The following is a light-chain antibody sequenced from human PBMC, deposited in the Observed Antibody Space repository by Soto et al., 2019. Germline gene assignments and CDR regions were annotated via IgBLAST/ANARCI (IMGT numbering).Light chain of an antibody. Sequence: EVVMTQSPATLSVSPGERATLSCRASQSVGTNLAWDQQKPGQAPRLLIYGASTRAPGIPATFSGSGSGTEFTLTISSLQSEDFAVYYCQQYNNWPLTFGQGTKVEIK. V-gene: IGKV3-15*01. CDR2: GAS. J-gene: IGKJ1*01. CDR1: QSVGTN. CDR3: QQYNNWPLT.